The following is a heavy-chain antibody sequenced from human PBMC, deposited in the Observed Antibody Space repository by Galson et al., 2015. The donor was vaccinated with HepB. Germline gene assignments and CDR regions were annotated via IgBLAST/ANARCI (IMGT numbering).Heavy chain of an antibody. CDR3: ARDYPSDGGEPGAN. CDR2: ISAYNGNT. CDR1: GYTFTSYG. D-gene: IGHD2-21*01. J-gene: IGHJ4*02. V-gene: IGHV1-18*01. Sequence: SGAEVKKPGESLRISCKASGYTFTSYGISWVRQAPGQGLEWMGWISAYNGNTNYAQKLQGRVTMTTDTSTSAAYMELRSLRSDDTAVYYCARDYPSDGGEPGANWGQGTLVTVSS.